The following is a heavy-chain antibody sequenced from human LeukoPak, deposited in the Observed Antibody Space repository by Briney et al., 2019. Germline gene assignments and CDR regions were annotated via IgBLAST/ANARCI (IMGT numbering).Heavy chain of an antibody. J-gene: IGHJ4*02. CDR2: ISPYNGNT. V-gene: IGHV1-18*01. CDR3: ARAGSGSGWYFDY. CDR1: GYDXTSVG. D-gene: IGHD6-19*01. Sequence: ASVKVSCKASGYDXTSVGITGVRRAPGQGLEWMGWISPYNGNTRYAQKFQGRVAMTTGTSTTTAYMELRGLRFNDTAVYYCARAGSGSGWYFDYWGQGTLVTVSS.